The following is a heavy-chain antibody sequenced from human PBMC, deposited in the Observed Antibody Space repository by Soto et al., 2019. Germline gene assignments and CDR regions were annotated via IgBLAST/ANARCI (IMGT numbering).Heavy chain of an antibody. CDR1: GXILSTYS. CDR2: VSPSGDTT. J-gene: IGHJ6*02. Sequence: GSLRLSCDASGXILSTYSMTWVRQGPGKGLELVAAVSPSGDTTHYADSLKGRLNISRDNSKNTVSLQMNSLSADDTGLYYCVREPDVWGQGISGTVS. V-gene: IGHV3-23*01. CDR3: VREPDV.